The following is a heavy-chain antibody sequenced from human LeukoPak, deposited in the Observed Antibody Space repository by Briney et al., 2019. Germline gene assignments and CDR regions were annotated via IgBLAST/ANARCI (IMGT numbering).Heavy chain of an antibody. CDR1: GFTFSSYS. V-gene: IGHV3-21*01. D-gene: IGHD2-2*01. Sequence: PGGSLRLSCAASGFTFSSYSMNWVRQARGKGLEWVSSISSSSSYIYYADSVKGRFTISRDNAKNSLYLQMNSLRAEDTAVYYCASSMYCSSTSCYRLYYMDAWGKGTTVAVSS. CDR2: ISSSSSYI. CDR3: ASSMYCSSTSCYRLYYMDA. J-gene: IGHJ6*03.